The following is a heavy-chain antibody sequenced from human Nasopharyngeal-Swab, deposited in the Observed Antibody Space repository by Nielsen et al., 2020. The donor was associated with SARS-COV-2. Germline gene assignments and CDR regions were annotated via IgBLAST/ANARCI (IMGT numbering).Heavy chain of an antibody. D-gene: IGHD2-2*01. Sequence: SGLTLVKPTETPTLTCTVSGFVLTNRRMGVSWIRQPPGKALEWLAHIFSNDERSYSTSLKSRLTISKDTSKSQVFLTMTNMDPVDTATYYCARICFDLLLWNFYCYMAVWGNGTTVTVSS. CDR1: GFVLTNRRMG. CDR2: IFSNDER. V-gene: IGHV2-26*01. J-gene: IGHJ6*03. CDR3: ARICFDLLLWNFYCYMAV.